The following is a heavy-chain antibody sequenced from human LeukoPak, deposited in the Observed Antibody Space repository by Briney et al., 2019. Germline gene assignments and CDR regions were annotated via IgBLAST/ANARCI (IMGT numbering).Heavy chain of an antibody. Sequence: GGSLRLSCAASGFTFSSYEMNWVRQAPGKGLEWVSYISSSGSTIYYADSVKGRFTISRDNAKNSLYLQMNSLRAEDTAVYYCARDPHYYDSSGYYGYWGQGTLVTVSS. CDR3: ARDPHYYDSSGYYGY. V-gene: IGHV3-48*03. J-gene: IGHJ4*02. CDR1: GFTFSSYE. D-gene: IGHD3-22*01. CDR2: ISSSGSTI.